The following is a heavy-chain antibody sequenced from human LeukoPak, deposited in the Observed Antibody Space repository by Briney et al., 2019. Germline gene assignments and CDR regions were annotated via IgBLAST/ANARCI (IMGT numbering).Heavy chain of an antibody. D-gene: IGHD6-19*01. J-gene: IGHJ4*02. CDR2: INPNSGSA. V-gene: IGHV1-46*01. CDR3: ARGLYSGWYVY. Sequence: GSSVKVSCKASGYIFTSYHMHWVRQAPGQGVEWMGIINPNSGSASYAQEFQGRVTMTRDTSTSTVYMELSSLRSEDTAVYYCARGLYSGWYVYWGQGTLVTVSS. CDR1: GYIFTSYH.